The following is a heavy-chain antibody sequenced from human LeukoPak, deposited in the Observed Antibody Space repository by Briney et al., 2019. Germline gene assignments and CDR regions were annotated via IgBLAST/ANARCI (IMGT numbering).Heavy chain of an antibody. V-gene: IGHV4-4*07. CDR3: ARRGDFFDY. CDR1: GGTISTYF. Sequence: SETLSLTCTVSGGTISTYFWSWIRQPAGKGLEWIGRIYSSGGTNYNPSLKSRVTMSVDTSKNQFSLKVTSVTAADTAVYYCARRGDFFDYWGQGTLVTVSS. D-gene: IGHD3-10*01. J-gene: IGHJ4*02. CDR2: IYSSGGT.